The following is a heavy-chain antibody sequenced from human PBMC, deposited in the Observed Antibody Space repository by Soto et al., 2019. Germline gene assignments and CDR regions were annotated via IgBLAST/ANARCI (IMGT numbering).Heavy chain of an antibody. CDR3: ARAQYYYDSSGYLYGMDV. CDR2: IIPILGIA. J-gene: IGHJ6*02. V-gene: IGHV1-69*02. CDR1: GGTFSSYT. D-gene: IGHD3-22*01. Sequence: QVQLVQSGAEVKKPGSSVKVSCKASGGTFSSYTISWVRQAPGQGLEWMGRIIPILGIANYAQKFQGRVTITADKSTSTAYMELSSLRSEDTAVYYCARAQYYYDSSGYLYGMDVWGQGTTVTVSS.